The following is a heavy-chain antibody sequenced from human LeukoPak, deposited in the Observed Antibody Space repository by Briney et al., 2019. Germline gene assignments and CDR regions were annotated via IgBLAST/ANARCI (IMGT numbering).Heavy chain of an antibody. J-gene: IGHJ3*02. CDR1: GYTFTSYY. Sequence: ASVKVSCKASGYTFTSYYMHWVRQAPGQGLEWMGIINPSGGSTSYAQKFQGRVTMTRDTSTSTVYMELSSLRSEDTAVYYCARYFDHHQLLPSPSAFDIWGQGTMVTVSS. V-gene: IGHV1-46*01. CDR3: ARYFDHHQLLPSPSAFDI. CDR2: INPSGGST. D-gene: IGHD3-9*01.